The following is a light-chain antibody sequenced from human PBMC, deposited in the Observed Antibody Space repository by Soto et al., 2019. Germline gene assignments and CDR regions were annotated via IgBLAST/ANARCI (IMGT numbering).Light chain of an antibody. V-gene: IGLV2-14*01. CDR2: EVT. Sequence: QSALTQPASVSGSPGQSITISCTGTRSDVGGYNYVSWYQHHPGKAPKLMIFEVTNRPSGVSNRFSGSKSGNTASLTISGLQAEDEADYYCSSDTSGSTPIVFGTGTKLTVL. J-gene: IGLJ1*01. CDR3: SSDTSGSTPIV. CDR1: RSDVGGYNY.